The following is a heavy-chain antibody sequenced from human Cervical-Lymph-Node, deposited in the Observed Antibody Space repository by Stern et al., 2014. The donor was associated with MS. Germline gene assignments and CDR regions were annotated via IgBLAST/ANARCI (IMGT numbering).Heavy chain of an antibody. CDR1: QITFDDYG. Sequence: EVQLLESGGGLVQPGGSLRLSCSASQITFDDYGFHWVRPAPGKGLEWVSCSGRNSATKVYADSVKGRFTISRDNARDSLYLQMNNLTPDDTALYYCAKSYSSSWSGWIDSWGQGILVTVSS. V-gene: IGHV3-9*01. D-gene: IGHD6-13*01. J-gene: IGHJ5*01. CDR2: SGRNSATK. CDR3: AKSYSSSWSGWIDS.